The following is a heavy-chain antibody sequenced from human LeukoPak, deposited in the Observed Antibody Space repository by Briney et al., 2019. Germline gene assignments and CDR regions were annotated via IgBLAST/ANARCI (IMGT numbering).Heavy chain of an antibody. CDR3: ARILRQQLVRYYYYMDV. D-gene: IGHD6-13*01. V-gene: IGHV4-34*01. Sequence: SETLSLTCAVYGGSFSGYYWSWIRQPPGKGLEWIGEINHSGSTNYNPSLKSRVTISVDTSKNQFSLKLSSVTAADTAVYYCARILRQQLVRYYYYMDVWGKGTTVTVSS. CDR1: GGSFSGYY. J-gene: IGHJ6*03. CDR2: INHSGST.